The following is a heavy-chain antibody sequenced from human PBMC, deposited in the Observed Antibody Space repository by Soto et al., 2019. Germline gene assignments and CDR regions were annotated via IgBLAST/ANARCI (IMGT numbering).Heavy chain of an antibody. CDR3: AREASGSGWWSQGAFES. D-gene: IGHD6-19*01. Sequence: EVQLVESGGGLVQPGGSLRLACAGSGFTVTDSYMSWVRQAPGKGLEWVSSIYLSGSTYYADSVKGRITISRDISKNTVFLQMNSLRVEATAVYYCAREASGSGWWSQGAFESWGQGTLVTVSS. CDR2: IYLSGST. J-gene: IGHJ4*02. V-gene: IGHV3-66*01. CDR1: GFTVTDSY.